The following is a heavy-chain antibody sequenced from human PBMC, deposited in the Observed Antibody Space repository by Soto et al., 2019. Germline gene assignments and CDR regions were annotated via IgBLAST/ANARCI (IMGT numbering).Heavy chain of an antibody. CDR2: ISGDNDNT. J-gene: IGHJ4*02. V-gene: IGHV1-18*01. Sequence: ASVKVSCKAYGYTFINFGISRVRQAPGQGLEWMGWISGDNDNTFYAERLQGRVTMTTDTSTNTAYMELRSLRSDDTAVYYCARVVMRASYWYHGSDYWGQGTLVTVSS. CDR1: GYTFINFG. D-gene: IGHD1-26*01. CDR3: ARVVMRASYWYHGSDY.